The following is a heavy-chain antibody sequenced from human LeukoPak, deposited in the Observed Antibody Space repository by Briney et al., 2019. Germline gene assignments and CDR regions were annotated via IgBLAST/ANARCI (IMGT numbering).Heavy chain of an antibody. D-gene: IGHD6-19*01. J-gene: IGHJ4*02. CDR3: ARSSRWQWLETGFDY. CDR1: GGSFSGYY. V-gene: IGHV4-34*01. Sequence: SETLSLTCAVYGGSFSGYYWSWIRQPPGKGLEWIGEINHSGSTNYNPSLKSRVTISVDTSKNQFSLKLSSVTAADTAVYYCARSSRWQWLETGFDYWGQGTLVTVSS. CDR2: INHSGST.